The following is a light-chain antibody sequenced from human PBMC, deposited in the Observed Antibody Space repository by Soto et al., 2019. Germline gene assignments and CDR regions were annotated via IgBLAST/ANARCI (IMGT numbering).Light chain of an antibody. CDR3: CSYTTSSTVV. CDR1: SSDVGGYNY. CDR2: EVN. V-gene: IGLV2-14*01. J-gene: IGLJ2*01. Sequence: QSVLTQPASVSGSPGQSITISCSGTSSDVGGYNYVSWFQHHPGKAPKLMIYEVNYRPSGVSNRFSGSKSGNTASLTISGLQAEDEADYYCCSYTTSSTVVFGGGTKLTVL.